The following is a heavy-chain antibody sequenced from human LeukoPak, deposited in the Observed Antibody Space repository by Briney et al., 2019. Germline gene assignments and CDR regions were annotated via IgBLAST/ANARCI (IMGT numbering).Heavy chain of an antibody. D-gene: IGHD6-13*01. Sequence: GGSLRLSCAVSGFTFSNYAMSWVRQAPGKGLEWVAFIRYDGSNKYYADSVKGRFTISRDNSKNTLYLQMNSLRAEDTAVYYCAKEAPWYDYWGQGTLVTVSS. CDR2: IRYDGSNK. J-gene: IGHJ4*02. CDR1: GFTFSNYA. V-gene: IGHV3-30*02. CDR3: AKEAPWYDY.